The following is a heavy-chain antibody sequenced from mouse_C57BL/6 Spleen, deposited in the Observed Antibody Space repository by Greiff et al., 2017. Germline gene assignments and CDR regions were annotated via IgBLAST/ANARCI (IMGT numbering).Heavy chain of an antibody. J-gene: IGHJ2*01. D-gene: IGHD1-1*01. V-gene: IGHV1-54*01. CDR3: ARGGPSTVVAPDY. Sequence: QVQLKQSGAELVRPGTSVKVSCKASGYAFTNYLIEWVKQRPGQGLEWIGVINPGSGGTNYNEKFKGKATLTADKSSSTAYMQLSSLTSEDSAVYFCARGGPSTVVAPDYWGQGTTLTVSS. CDR2: INPGSGGT. CDR1: GYAFTNYL.